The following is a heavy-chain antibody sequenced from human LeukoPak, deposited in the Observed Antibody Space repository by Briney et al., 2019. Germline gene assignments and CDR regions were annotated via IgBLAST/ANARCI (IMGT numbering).Heavy chain of an antibody. D-gene: IGHD6-19*01. Sequence: ASVKVSCKASGYTFTGYYMHWVRQAPGQGLEWMGWINPNSGGTNYAQKFQGRVTMTRDTSICTAYMELSRLRSDDTAVYYCARDRLGSGWYYLGYWGQGTLVTVSS. CDR3: ARDRLGSGWYYLGY. CDR2: INPNSGGT. V-gene: IGHV1-2*02. J-gene: IGHJ4*02. CDR1: GYTFTGYY.